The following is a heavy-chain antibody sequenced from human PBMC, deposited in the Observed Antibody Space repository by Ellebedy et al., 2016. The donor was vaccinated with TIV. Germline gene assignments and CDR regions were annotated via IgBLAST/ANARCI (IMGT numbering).Heavy chain of an antibody. V-gene: IGHV3-30*03. CDR1: GFTFRNYG. CDR3: ARYGVGSGLDY. CDR2: ISSDGNNK. D-gene: IGHD6-19*01. Sequence: GESLKISCAASGFTFRNYGMHWVRQAPGKGLEWLAVISSDGNNKFYADSVKGRFTVSRDNSKTTLFVEMTSLRVEDTGVYYCARYGVGSGLDYWGQGTLVTVSS. J-gene: IGHJ4*02.